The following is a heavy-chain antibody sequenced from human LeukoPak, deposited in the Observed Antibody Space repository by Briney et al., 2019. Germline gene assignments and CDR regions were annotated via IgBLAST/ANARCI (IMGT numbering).Heavy chain of an antibody. J-gene: IGHJ4*02. V-gene: IGHV3-21*01. D-gene: IGHD2-15*01. CDR3: ARVYCSGGSCYLDY. CDR2: INTGGTNI. Sequence: PGGSLRLSCAASGFNFNYYSMIWVRQAPGKGLEWASSINTGGTNIYYADSVRGRFTISRDNAKGSLFLQMNSLRVEDTAVCFCARVYCSGGSCYLDYWGQGTLVTVSS. CDR1: GFNFNYYS.